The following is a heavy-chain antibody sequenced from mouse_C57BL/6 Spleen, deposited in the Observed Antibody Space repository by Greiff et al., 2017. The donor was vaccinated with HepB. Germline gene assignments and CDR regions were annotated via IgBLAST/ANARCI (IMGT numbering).Heavy chain of an antibody. J-gene: IGHJ2*01. V-gene: IGHV5-6*01. CDR2: ISSGGSYT. D-gene: IGHD4-1*01. CDR3: ARRLGPFDY. CDR1: GFTFSSYG. Sequence: EVQGVESGGDLVKPGGSLKLSCAASGFTFSSYGMSWVRQTPDKRLEWVATISSGGSYTYYPDSVKGRFTISRDNAKNTLYLQMSSLKSEDTAMYYCARRLGPFDYWGQGTTLTVSS.